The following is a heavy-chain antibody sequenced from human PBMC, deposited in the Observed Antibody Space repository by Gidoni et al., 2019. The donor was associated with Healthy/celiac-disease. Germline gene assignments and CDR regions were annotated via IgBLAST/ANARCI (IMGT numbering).Heavy chain of an antibody. CDR2: ISSSSSTI. J-gene: IGHJ4*02. Sequence: EVQLVESGGGLVQPGGSLRLSCAASGFTFSSYSMNWVRQAPGKGLEWVSYISSSSSTIYYADSVKGRFTISRDNAKNSLYLQMNSLRAEDTAVYYCARDPDAFWGSYSRFDYWGQGTLVTVSS. CDR1: GFTFSSYS. V-gene: IGHV3-48*01. D-gene: IGHD1-26*01. CDR3: ARDPDAFWGSYSRFDY.